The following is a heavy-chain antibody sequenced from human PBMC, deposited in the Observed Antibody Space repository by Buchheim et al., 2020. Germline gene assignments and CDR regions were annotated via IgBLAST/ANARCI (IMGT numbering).Heavy chain of an antibody. Sequence: EVQLVESGGGLVQPGGSLRLSCAASGFTFSSYWMSWVRQAPGKGLEWVANIKQDGSAKYYVDSVKGRFTISRDNAKNSLYLQMNSLRAEDTAVYWCARLYCSGGICYSAFDYWGQGTL. J-gene: IGHJ4*02. CDR2: IKQDGSAK. D-gene: IGHD2-15*01. V-gene: IGHV3-7*01. CDR1: GFTFSSYW. CDR3: ARLYCSGGICYSAFDY.